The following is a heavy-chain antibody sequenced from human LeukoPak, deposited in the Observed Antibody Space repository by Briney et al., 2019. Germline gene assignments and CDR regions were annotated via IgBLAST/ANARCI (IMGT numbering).Heavy chain of an antibody. CDR2: ISGSGGST. Sequence: GGYLRLSCAASGFTFSSYAMSWVRQAPGKGLEWVSAISGSGGSTYYADSVKGRFTISRDNSKNTLYLQMNSLGAEDTAVYYCAKLESNPNMYYDSSGYYKGYFDLWGRGTLVTVSS. V-gene: IGHV3-23*01. J-gene: IGHJ2*01. CDR1: GFTFSSYA. CDR3: AKLESNPNMYYDSSGYYKGYFDL. D-gene: IGHD3-22*01.